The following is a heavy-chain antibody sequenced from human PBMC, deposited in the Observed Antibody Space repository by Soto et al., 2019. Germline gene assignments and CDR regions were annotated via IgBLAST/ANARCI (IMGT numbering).Heavy chain of an antibody. Sequence: ASVKVSCKAYGYSFSNRYVVWVRQAPGQRLEWMGWINAGNWNTKYSQKFQGRVTITRDTSASTAYMELSSLRSEDTAVYYCARDQVTMVRGVMAYWGQGTLVTVSS. D-gene: IGHD3-10*01. CDR2: INAGNWNT. CDR3: ARDQVTMVRGVMAY. CDR1: GYSFSNRY. J-gene: IGHJ4*02. V-gene: IGHV1-3*01.